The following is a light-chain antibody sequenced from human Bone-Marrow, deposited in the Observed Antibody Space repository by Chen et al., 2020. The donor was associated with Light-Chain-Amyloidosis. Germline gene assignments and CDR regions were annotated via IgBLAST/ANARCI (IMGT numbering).Light chain of an antibody. CDR1: NIGSTS. J-gene: IGLJ3*02. CDR2: DDS. Sequence: SYVLTQPSSVSVAPGQTAPLARGGNNIGSTSVHLYQQPPGQAPRLVVYDDSDRPSGIPERLSGSTSGNTATLTISRVEAGDEADYYCQVWDRSSDRPVFGGGTKLTVL. CDR3: QVWDRSSDRPV. V-gene: IGLV3-21*02.